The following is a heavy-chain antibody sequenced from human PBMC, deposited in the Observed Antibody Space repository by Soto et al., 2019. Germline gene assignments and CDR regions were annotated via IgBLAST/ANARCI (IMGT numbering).Heavy chain of an antibody. D-gene: IGHD5-12*01. V-gene: IGHV6-1*01. CDR2: TYYRSKWSS. J-gene: IGHJ4*02. CDR3: ARTVDYLVDY. CDR1: GGSVSCKSAA. Sequence: QTLSLTCALSGGSVSCKSAAWHWLSQSPSRGLEWLVRTYYRSKWSSNYAVSVKSRITINPDTSKNLFSLQLRSVTPYDTAMYYCARTVDYLVDYWGQGTLVTVSS.